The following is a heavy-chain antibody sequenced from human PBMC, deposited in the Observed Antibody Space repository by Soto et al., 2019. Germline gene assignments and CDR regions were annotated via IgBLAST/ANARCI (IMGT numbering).Heavy chain of an antibody. CDR2: SGTI. CDR1: GGSISSSRYD. J-gene: IGHJ4*02. CDR3: ATYGGDTGRFDY. Sequence: ETLSLTCRVSGGSISSSRYDWTWIRQPPGKGLEWINSGTIYFNPSLRSRVTISVDTSKNQFSLRLSSVTAADTAVYYCATYGGDTGRFDYWGQGNLVTVSS. D-gene: IGHD4-17*01. V-gene: IGHV4-39*01.